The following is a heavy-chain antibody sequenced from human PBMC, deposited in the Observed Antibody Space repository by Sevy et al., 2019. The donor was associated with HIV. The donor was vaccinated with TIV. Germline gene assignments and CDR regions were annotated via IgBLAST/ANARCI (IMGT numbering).Heavy chain of an antibody. CDR2: INPNSGVT. CDR3: VREDNNAPRTLLSFDI. CDR1: GYMFSNYN. Sequence: ASVKVSCKATGYMFSNYNMHWVRQAPGQGLEWMALINPNSGVTIYAQKFRGRVSLTRDTSMSTAYMELSALTSDDTAVYYCVREDNNAPRTLLSFDIWGQGSMVTVSS. D-gene: IGHD1-20*01. J-gene: IGHJ3*02. V-gene: IGHV1-2*06.